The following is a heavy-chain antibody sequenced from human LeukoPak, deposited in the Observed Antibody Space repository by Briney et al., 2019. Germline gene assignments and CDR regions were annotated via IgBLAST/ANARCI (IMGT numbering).Heavy chain of an antibody. V-gene: IGHV3-20*04. J-gene: IGHJ6*03. CDR1: GFTFDDYG. Sequence: PGGSLRLSCAASGFTFDDYGMSWVRQAPGKGLEWVSGINWNGVSTSYVDSVKGRFTISRDNAKNSLYLQMHSLRAEDTALYYCARALSNYVDYHYYYYMDVWGKGTTVTVSS. CDR2: INWNGVST. D-gene: IGHD4-11*01. CDR3: ARALSNYVDYHYYYYMDV.